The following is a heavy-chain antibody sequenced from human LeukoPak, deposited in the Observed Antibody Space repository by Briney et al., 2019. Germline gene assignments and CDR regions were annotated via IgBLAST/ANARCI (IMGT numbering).Heavy chain of an antibody. CDR2: IRYDGSNK. Sequence: GGSLRLSCAASGFIFSSYAMHWVRQAPGKGLEWVAFIRYDGSNKYFADSVKGRFTISRDNSKNTLYLQMNSLRAEDTAVYYCAKEAGSRYSTGWHYFDNWGQGTLVTVSS. CDR1: GFIFSSYA. V-gene: IGHV3-30*02. CDR3: AKEAGSRYSTGWHYFDN. J-gene: IGHJ4*02. D-gene: IGHD6-19*01.